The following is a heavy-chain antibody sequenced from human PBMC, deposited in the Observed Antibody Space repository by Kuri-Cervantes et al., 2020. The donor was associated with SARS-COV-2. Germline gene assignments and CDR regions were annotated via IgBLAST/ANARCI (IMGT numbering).Heavy chain of an antibody. D-gene: IGHD3-3*01. CDR1: GGSVSSGSYY. CDR3: ARHSYDFWSGSEPFDY. CDR2: IYYSGST. J-gene: IGHJ4*02. Sequence: GSLRLSCTVSGGSVSSGSYYWSWIRQPPGKRLEWIGYIYYSGSTNYNPSLKSRVTISVDTSKNQFSLKLSSVTAADTAVYYCARHSYDFWSGSEPFDYWGQGTLVTVSS. V-gene: IGHV4-61*01.